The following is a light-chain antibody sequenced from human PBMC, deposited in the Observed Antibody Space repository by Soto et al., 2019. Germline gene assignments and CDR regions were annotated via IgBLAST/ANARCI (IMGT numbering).Light chain of an antibody. J-gene: IGLJ2*01. Sequence: QSVLTQPASVSGSLGQSITISCTGTSNDVGVYNFVSWYQQYPGKAPKLIIFDVSSRPSGVSNRFSGPKSGNTASLTISGLQAEDEADYYCSSYSGTTRVVFGGGTKLTVL. CDR2: DVS. CDR1: SNDVGVYNF. V-gene: IGLV2-14*03. CDR3: SSYSGTTRVV.